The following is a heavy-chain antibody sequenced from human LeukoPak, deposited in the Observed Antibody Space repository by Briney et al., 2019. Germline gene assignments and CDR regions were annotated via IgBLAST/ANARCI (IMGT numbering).Heavy chain of an antibody. CDR2: MNPNSGNT. J-gene: IGHJ4*02. CDR3: ATETPPSGSFSVYYNS. V-gene: IGHV1-8*03. D-gene: IGHD3-9*01. CDR1: GYTFTSYD. Sequence: ASVKVSCKASGYTFTSYDINWVRQATGQGLEWMGWMNPNSGNTGYAQKFQGRVTITRNTSISTAYMELSSLRSEDTAIYYCATETPPSGSFSVYYNSWGQGTLVTVSS.